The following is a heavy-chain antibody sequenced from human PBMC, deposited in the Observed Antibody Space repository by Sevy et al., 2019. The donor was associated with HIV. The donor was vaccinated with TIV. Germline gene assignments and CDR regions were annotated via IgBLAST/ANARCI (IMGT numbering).Heavy chain of an antibody. CDR1: GFTFDDYA. Sequence: GGSLRLSCAASGFTFDDYAMHWVRQAPGKGLEWVSGISWNSGSIGYADSVKGQFTISRDNAKNSLYLQMNSLGAEDTALYYCAKDISPGPYCSSTSCYTAHYYYGMDVWGQGTTVTVSS. V-gene: IGHV3-9*01. CDR3: AKDISPGPYCSSTSCYTAHYYYGMDV. D-gene: IGHD2-2*02. CDR2: ISWNSGSI. J-gene: IGHJ6*02.